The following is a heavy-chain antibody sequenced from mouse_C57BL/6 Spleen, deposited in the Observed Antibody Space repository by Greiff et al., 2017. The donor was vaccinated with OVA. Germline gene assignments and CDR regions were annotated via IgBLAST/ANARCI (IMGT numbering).Heavy chain of an antibody. CDR2: INPYNGGT. J-gene: IGHJ3*01. D-gene: IGHD1-1*01. CDR3: ATGITTVAKGFAY. V-gene: IGHV1-19*01. CDR1: GYTFTDYY. Sequence: VQLQQSGPVLVKPGASVKMSCKASGYTFTDYYMNWVKQSHGKSLEWIGVINPYNGGTSYNQKFKGKATLTVDKSSSTAYMELNSLTSEDSAVYYCATGITTVAKGFAYWGQGTLVTVSA.